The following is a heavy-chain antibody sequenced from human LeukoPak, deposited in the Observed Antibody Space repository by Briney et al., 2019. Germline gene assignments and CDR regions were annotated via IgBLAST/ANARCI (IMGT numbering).Heavy chain of an antibody. J-gene: IGHJ3*02. D-gene: IGHD6-13*01. CDR3: ARLHDYSSSWYPVALDAFDI. CDR1: GYSFTSYW. Sequence: GESLKISCKGSGYSFTSYWIGWVRQMPGKGLEWMGIIYPGDSDTRYSPSFQGQVTISADKSISTAYLQWSGLRASDTAMYYCARLHDYSSSWYPVALDAFDIWGQGTMVTVSS. V-gene: IGHV5-51*01. CDR2: IYPGDSDT.